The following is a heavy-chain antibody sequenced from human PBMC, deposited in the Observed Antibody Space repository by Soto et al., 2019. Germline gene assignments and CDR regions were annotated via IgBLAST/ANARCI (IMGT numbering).Heavy chain of an antibody. J-gene: IGHJ2*01. CDR3: ASTVVTPLGFDF. Sequence: PXGSLRLACAASRFTFSTYLMSWVRQAPGKGLEWVSSISPTSTYIYYADSMQGRFTISRDNAKNSLYLQMNSLRAEDTAVYYCASTVVTPLGFDFWGRGTLVTVSS. CDR1: RFTFSTYL. D-gene: IGHD2-15*01. CDR2: ISPTSTYI. V-gene: IGHV3-21*06.